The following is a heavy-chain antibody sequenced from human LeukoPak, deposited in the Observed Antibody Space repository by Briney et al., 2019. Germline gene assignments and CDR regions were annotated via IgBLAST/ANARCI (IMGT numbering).Heavy chain of an antibody. CDR2: ISSSGSTI. V-gene: IGHV3-48*01. Sequence: EGSLRLSCAASGFTFSSYSMNWVRQAPGKGLEWVSYISSSGSTIYYADSVKGRFTISRDNSKNTLYLQMNSLRAEDTAVYYCALDLQQLPPLDYWGQGTLVTVSS. CDR3: ALDLQQLPPLDY. J-gene: IGHJ4*02. CDR1: GFTFSSYS. D-gene: IGHD6-13*01.